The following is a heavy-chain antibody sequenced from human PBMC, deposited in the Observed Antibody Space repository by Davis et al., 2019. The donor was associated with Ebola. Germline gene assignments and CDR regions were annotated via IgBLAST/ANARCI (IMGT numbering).Heavy chain of an antibody. D-gene: IGHD3-3*01. Sequence: PSETLSLTCAVSGGSISSSNWWSWVRQPPGKGLEWIGEIYHSGSTNYNPSLKSRVTISVDTSKNQFSLKLSSVTAADTAVYYCARGALRFLEWWFDPWGQGTLVTVSS. J-gene: IGHJ5*02. V-gene: IGHV4-4*02. CDR2: IYHSGST. CDR3: ARGALRFLEWWFDP. CDR1: GGSISSSNW.